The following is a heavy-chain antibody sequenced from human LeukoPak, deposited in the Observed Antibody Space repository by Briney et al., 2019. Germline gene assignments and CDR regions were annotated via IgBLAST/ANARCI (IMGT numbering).Heavy chain of an antibody. V-gene: IGHV1-18*01. D-gene: IGHD3-22*01. CDR1: GYTFTSYG. Sequence: ASVKVSCKASGYTFTSYGISWVRQAPGQGLDWMGWISAYNGNTNYAQKLQGRVTMTADTSTSTAYMELRSLRSEDTAVYYCARDQKCYDSTGPDYWGQGTLVIVS. J-gene: IGHJ4*02. CDR2: ISAYNGNT. CDR3: ARDQKCYDSTGPDY.